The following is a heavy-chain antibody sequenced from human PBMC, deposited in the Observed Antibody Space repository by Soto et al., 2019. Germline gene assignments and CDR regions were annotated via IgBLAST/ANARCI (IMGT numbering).Heavy chain of an antibody. J-gene: IGHJ6*02. D-gene: IGHD5-12*01. CDR3: AMVDNFVTPTPPDV. CDR1: GYIFVNYG. Sequence: QVQLVQSGDEVRKPGSSVKVSCKASGYIFVNYGIAWVRQAPGQGLEWMGWISPYSGNTHYASKVQGRLTMXTXPXXSPAYMDLGSLTSDDTAVYYCAMVDNFVTPTPPDVWGQGTTVTVSS. CDR2: ISPYSGNT. V-gene: IGHV1-18*01.